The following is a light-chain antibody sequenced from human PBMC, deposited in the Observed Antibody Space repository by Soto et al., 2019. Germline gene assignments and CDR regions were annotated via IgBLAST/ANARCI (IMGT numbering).Light chain of an antibody. J-gene: IGKJ2*01. V-gene: IGKV3-20*01. CDR1: QAVSTSS. CDR2: DDF. CDR3: QQYGDTPET. Sequence: EIVLTQSPATLSLSPGERVTVSCRASQAVSTSSFAWYQQKPGQASGLLFYDDFSRATGVPDRFSVSGSGTDFTLTISRLEPEDFAVYFCQQYGDTPETFGQGTKLEIK.